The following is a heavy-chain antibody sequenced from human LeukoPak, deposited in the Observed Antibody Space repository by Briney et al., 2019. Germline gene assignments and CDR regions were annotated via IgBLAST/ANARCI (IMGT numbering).Heavy chain of an antibody. Sequence: TSETLSLTCAVYGGSFSGYYWSWIRQPPGKGLEWIGEINHSGSTNYNPSLKSRVTISVDTSKNQFSLKLSSATAADTAVYYCARILPTTYDFWSGYSTYNWFDPWGQGTLVTVSS. J-gene: IGHJ5*02. CDR1: GGSFSGYY. CDR2: INHSGST. D-gene: IGHD3-3*01. CDR3: ARILPTTYDFWSGYSTYNWFDP. V-gene: IGHV4-34*01.